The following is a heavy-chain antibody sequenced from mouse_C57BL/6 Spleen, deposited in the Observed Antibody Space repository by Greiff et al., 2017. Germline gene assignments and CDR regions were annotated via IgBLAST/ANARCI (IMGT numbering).Heavy chain of an antibody. CDR3: ARDCYRSNPYYFDY. Sequence: VKLQESGAELVRPGTSVKVSCKASGYAFTNYLIEWVKQRPGQGLEWIGVVHPGSGGTNYNEKFKGKGTLTADKSSSTSYMQLSSLTAEDSAVYFCARDCYRSNPYYFDYWGQGTTLTVSS. V-gene: IGHV1-54*01. J-gene: IGHJ2*01. CDR1: GYAFTNYL. D-gene: IGHD1-1*01. CDR2: VHPGSGGT.